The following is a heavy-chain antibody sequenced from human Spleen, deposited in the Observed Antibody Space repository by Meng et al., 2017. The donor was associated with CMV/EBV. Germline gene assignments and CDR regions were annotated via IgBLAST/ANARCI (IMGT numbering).Heavy chain of an antibody. D-gene: IGHD2-15*01. CDR1: GFTFSSYS. V-gene: IGHV3-21*01. CDR3: ARVYCSRGSCAFDY. Sequence: ASGFTFSSYSMNWVRQAPGKGLEWVSSISGNSRYIFYADSMKGRFTISRDSAKNSLYLHMNSLRAEDTAIYYCARVYCSRGSCAFDYWGQGSLVTVSS. J-gene: IGHJ4*02. CDR2: ISGNSRYI.